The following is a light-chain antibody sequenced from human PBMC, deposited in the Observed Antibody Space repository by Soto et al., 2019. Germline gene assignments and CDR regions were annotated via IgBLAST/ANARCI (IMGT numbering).Light chain of an antibody. J-gene: IGKJ4*01. Sequence: EIVLTQSPGTLSLSPGERATLSCRASQSVSSSYLAWYQQKPGQAPRLLIYGASSRATSIPDRFSGSGSGTDFTLTISRLEPEDFALYYCQQYGSFALTFGGGTKVEIK. CDR1: QSVSSSY. CDR2: GAS. V-gene: IGKV3-20*01. CDR3: QQYGSFALT.